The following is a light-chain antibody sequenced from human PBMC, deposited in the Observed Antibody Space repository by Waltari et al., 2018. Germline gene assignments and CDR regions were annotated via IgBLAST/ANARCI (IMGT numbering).Light chain of an antibody. CDR3: MQALQTPYT. CDR2: MGS. V-gene: IGKV2-28*01. J-gene: IGKJ2*01. CDR1: QNVFHSNGNNY. Sequence: DIVMTQSPLSLRVTPGEPASISCRSSQNVFHSNGNNYLDWYLQKPGQSPQLLIYMGSNRASGVPDRFSGSGSGTDFTLKISRVEAEDVGVYYCMQALQTPYTFGQGTKLEIK.